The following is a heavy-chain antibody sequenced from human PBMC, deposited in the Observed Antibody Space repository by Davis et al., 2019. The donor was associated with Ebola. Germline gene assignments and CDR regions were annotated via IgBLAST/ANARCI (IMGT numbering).Heavy chain of an antibody. CDR1: GASFSGYY. CDR2: INHSGST. V-gene: IGHV4-34*01. D-gene: IGHD2-15*01. J-gene: IGHJ4*02. Sequence: MPSETLSLTCAVYGASFSGYYWSWIRQPPGKGLEWIGEINHSGSTNYNPSLKSRVTISVDTSKNQFSLKLSSVTAADTAVYYCARGARLDSGGSCYLNYWGQGTLVTVSS. CDR3: ARGARLDSGGSCYLNY.